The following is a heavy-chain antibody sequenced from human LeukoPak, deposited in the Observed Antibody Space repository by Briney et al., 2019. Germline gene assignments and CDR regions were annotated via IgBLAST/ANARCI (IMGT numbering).Heavy chain of an antibody. CDR3: ASRIADYGSGSSYGY. CDR2: LIPTSGTP. Sequence: SVKVSCKASGGTFCSHALNWVRQAPGQGLEWMGGLIPTSGTPNYAQKFRGRVAITTDDSTSTAYMELNSLTSEDTAAYYCASRIADYGSGSSYGYWGQGTLVTVSS. V-gene: IGHV1-69*05. CDR1: GGTFCSHA. D-gene: IGHD3-10*01. J-gene: IGHJ4*02.